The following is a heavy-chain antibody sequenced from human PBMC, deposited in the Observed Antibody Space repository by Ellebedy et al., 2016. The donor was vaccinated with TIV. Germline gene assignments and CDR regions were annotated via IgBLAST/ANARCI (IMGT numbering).Heavy chain of an antibody. CDR2: FDPEDGET. V-gene: IGHV1-24*01. D-gene: IGHD2-15*01. J-gene: IGHJ4*02. CDR3: ARGGWGGGDY. CDR1: GYTLTELS. Sequence: ASVKVSXXVSGYTLTELSMHWVRQAPGKGLEWMGGFDPEDGETIYAQKFQGRVTMTRNTSISTAYMELSSLRSEDTAVYYCARGGWGGGDYWGQGTLVTVSS.